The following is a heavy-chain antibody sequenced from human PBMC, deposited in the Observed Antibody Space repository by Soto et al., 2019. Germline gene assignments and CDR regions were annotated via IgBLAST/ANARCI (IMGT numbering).Heavy chain of an antibody. CDR1: GGSLTSYY. J-gene: IGHJ5*02. D-gene: IGHD6-19*01. CDR2: VYYTGIA. V-gene: IGHV4-59*01. CDR3: ARAAQWLGSRDNWFDP. Sequence: SETLSLTCAVSGGSLTSYYWSWIRQPPGKGLEWIGFVYYTGIARYNPSLKSRVTISVDTSKNQFSLKLSSVTAADTAVYYCARAAQWLGSRDNWFDPWGQGTQVTVSS.